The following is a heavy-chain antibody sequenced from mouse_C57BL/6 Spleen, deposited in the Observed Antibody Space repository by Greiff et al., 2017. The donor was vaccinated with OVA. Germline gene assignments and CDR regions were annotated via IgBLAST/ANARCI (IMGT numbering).Heavy chain of an antibody. D-gene: IGHD2-1*01. V-gene: IGHV5-6*01. J-gene: IGHJ4*01. CDR1: GFTFSSYG. CDR3: ASHYGKEDAMDY. CDR2: ISSGGSYT. Sequence: VQLQQSGGDLVKPGGSLKLSCAASGFTFSSYGMSWVRQTPDKRLEWVATISSGGSYTYSPDSVKGRFTIYRDNAKNALNLQMSSLKSEDTAMYDIASHYGKEDAMDYWGQGTSVTVSS.